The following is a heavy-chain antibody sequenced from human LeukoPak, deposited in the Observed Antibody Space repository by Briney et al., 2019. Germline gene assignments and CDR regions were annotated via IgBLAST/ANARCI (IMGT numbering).Heavy chain of an antibody. CDR2: IKQDGSEK. Sequence: PGGSLRLSCAASGFTFSSYWMSWVRQAPGKGLEWVANIKQDGSEKYYVDSVKGRFTISRDNAKNSLYLQINSRRAEDRAVYYCARVDCSSTSCYNPGYIDYWGQGTLVTVSS. CDR1: GFTFSSYW. J-gene: IGHJ4*02. D-gene: IGHD2-2*02. CDR3: ARVDCSSTSCYNPGYIDY. V-gene: IGHV3-7*04.